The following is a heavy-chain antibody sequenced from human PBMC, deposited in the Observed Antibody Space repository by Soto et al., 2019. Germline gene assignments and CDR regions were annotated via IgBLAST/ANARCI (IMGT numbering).Heavy chain of an antibody. Sequence: QLQLQESGPGLVKPSETLSLTCTVSGGSISSSSYYWGWIRQPPGKGLEWIGSIYYSGSTYYNPSLRRRVTISVDTSKNQFSLKLSSVTAADTAVYYCARHTPVISSSDRRGQGTLVTVSS. J-gene: IGHJ4*02. D-gene: IGHD6-6*01. CDR1: GGSISSSSYY. V-gene: IGHV4-39*01. CDR3: ARHTPVISSSDR. CDR2: IYYSGST.